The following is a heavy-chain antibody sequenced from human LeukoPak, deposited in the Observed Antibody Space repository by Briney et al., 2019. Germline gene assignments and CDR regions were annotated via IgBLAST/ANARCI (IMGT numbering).Heavy chain of an antibody. CDR3: ARETYGDYGDY. V-gene: IGHV1-18*01. J-gene: IGHJ4*02. Sequence: ASVKVSCKASGYTFTSYDINWVRQATGQGLEWMGWISAYNGNTNYAQKLQGRVTMTTDTSTSTAYMELRSLRSDDTAVYYCARETYGDYGDYWGQGTLVTVSS. CDR1: GYTFTSYD. D-gene: IGHD4-17*01. CDR2: ISAYNGNT.